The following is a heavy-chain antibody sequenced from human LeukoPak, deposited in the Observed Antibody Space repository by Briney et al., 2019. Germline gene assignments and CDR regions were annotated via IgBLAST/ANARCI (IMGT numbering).Heavy chain of an antibody. D-gene: IGHD3-10*01. J-gene: IGHJ6*03. CDR1: GGSISSSSYY. CDR2: IYYSGST. Sequence: PSETLSLTCTVSGGSISSSSYYWGWIRQPPGKGLEWIGSIYYSGSTYYNPSLKSRVTISVDTSKNQFSLKLSSVTAADTAVYYCAKELVRGVIIQNYYYYYYMDVWGKGTTVTISS. CDR3: AKELVRGVIIQNYYYYYYMDV. V-gene: IGHV4-39*07.